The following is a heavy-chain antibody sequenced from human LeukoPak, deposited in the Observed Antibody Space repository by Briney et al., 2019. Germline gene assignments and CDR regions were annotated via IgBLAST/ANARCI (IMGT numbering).Heavy chain of an antibody. CDR1: VYSISSGYY. CDR2: IYHSGST. Sequence: SETLSLTCAVSVYSISSGYYWGWIRQPPGKGLEWIGSIYHSGSTYYNPSLKSRVTISVDTSKNQFSLKLSSVTAADTAVYYCARAPSYGSGSWVYFDYWGQGTLVTVSS. D-gene: IGHD3-10*01. V-gene: IGHV4-38-2*01. J-gene: IGHJ4*02. CDR3: ARAPSYGSGSWVYFDY.